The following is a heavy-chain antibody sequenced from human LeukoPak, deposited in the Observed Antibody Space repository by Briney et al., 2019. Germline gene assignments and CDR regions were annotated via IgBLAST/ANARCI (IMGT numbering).Heavy chain of an antibody. CDR1: GYTFTSYD. D-gene: IGHD3-9*01. V-gene: IGHV1-8*01. CDR3: ATSYYDILTGYRPLAY. Sequence: ASVKVSCKASGYTFTSYDINWVRQATGQGLEWMGWMNPNSGNTGYAQKFQGRVTMTRNTSISTAYMELSSLRSEDTAVYYCATSYYDILTGYRPLAYWGQGTLVTVSS. J-gene: IGHJ4*02. CDR2: MNPNSGNT.